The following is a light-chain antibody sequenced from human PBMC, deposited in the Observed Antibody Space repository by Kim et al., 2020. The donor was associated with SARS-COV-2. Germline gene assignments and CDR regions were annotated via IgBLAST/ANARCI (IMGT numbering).Light chain of an antibody. Sequence: PPRQTATPSCTARQGVRIIVAWYQPRPGQAPRLSIYGASPRATCIAARFSGRGSGTEFTLTLSSLQSEEFAVYNSQQSNICAPWTLGQRTKMEIK. CDR3: QQSNICAPWT. CDR2: GAS. CDR1: QGVRII. V-gene: IGKV3-15*01. J-gene: IGKJ1*01.